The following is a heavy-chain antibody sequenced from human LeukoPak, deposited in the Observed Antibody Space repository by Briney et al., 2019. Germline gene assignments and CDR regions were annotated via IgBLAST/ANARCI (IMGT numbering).Heavy chain of an antibody. CDR3: ARSLPGGEITGTNGIDY. CDR2: ISYDGSNK. V-gene: IGHV3-30-3*01. J-gene: IGHJ4*02. CDR1: DFTFSNYA. Sequence: GRSLRLSCAASDFTFSNYAMHWVRQAPGKGLEWVAIISYDGSNKYYADSVKGRFTISRDNAKNSLYLQMNSLRAEDTAVYYCARSLPGGEITGTNGIDYWGQGTLVTVSS. D-gene: IGHD1-7*01.